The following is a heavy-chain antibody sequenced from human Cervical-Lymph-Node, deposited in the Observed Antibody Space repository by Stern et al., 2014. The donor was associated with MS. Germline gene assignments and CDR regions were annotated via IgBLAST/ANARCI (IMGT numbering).Heavy chain of an antibody. D-gene: IGHD3-10*01. J-gene: IGHJ4*02. CDR1: GGTFSSYT. Sequence: VQLLESGAEVKKPGSSVKVSCKASGGTFSSYTISWVRQAPGQGLEWIGRIIPILGIANYAQKFQGRVTITADKSTSTAYMELSSLRSEDTAVYYCASRETYYYGSGSYEYWGQGTLVTVSS. CDR3: ASRETYYYGSGSYEY. V-gene: IGHV1-69*09. CDR2: IIPILGIA.